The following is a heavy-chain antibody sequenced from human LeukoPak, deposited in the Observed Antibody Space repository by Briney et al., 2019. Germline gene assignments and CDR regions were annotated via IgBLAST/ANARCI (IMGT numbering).Heavy chain of an antibody. CDR1: GYTFTGYY. CDR3: ARDPLQYSSGWYYVSAGSGFDP. CDR2: INPNSGGT. V-gene: IGHV1-2*02. D-gene: IGHD6-19*01. Sequence: GASVKVSCKASGYTFTGYYMHWVRQAPGQGLEWMGWINPNSGGTNYAQKFQGRVTMTGDTSISTAYMELSRLRSDDTAVYYCARDPLQYSSGWYYVSAGSGFDPWGQGTLVTVSS. J-gene: IGHJ5*02.